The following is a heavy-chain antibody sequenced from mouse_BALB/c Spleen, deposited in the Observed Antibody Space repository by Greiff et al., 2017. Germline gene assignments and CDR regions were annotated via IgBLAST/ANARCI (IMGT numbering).Heavy chain of an antibody. CDR1: GYAFTNYL. CDR2: INPGSGGT. D-gene: IGHD2-1*01. Sequence: QVQLQQSGAELVRPGTSVKVSCKASGYAFTNYLIEWVKQRPGQGLEWIGVINPGSGGTNYNEKFKGKATLTADKSSSTAYMQLSSLTSDDSAVYFCASSYGNYGYWGQGTTLTVSS. CDR3: ASSYGNYGY. J-gene: IGHJ2*01. V-gene: IGHV1-54*01.